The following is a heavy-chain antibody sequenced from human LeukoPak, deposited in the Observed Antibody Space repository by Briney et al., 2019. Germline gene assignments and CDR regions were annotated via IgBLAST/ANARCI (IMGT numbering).Heavy chain of an antibody. V-gene: IGHV4-39*07. CDR3: ARKTRRWFGELQSSWFDP. Sequence: SETLSLTCTVSGGSITSSDYYWGWIRQPPGTGLEWIGIVYYSGSTNSNPSLKRRVTISVDTSKNQFSLKLSSVTAADTAVYYCARKTRRWFGELQSSWFDPWGQGTLVTVSS. J-gene: IGHJ5*02. CDR1: GGSITSSDYY. CDR2: VYYSGST. D-gene: IGHD3-10*01.